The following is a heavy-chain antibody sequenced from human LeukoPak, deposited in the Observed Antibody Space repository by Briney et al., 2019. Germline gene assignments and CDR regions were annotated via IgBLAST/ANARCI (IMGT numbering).Heavy chain of an antibody. V-gene: IGHV1-46*01. Sequence: GASVKVSCKASGYTFTIHWVRQAPGQGLEWMGIINPSGGSTSYAQKFQGRVTMTRDTSTSTVYMELSSLRSEDTAVYYCARGERWLPSSGDYWGQGTLVTVSS. J-gene: IGHJ4*02. CDR1: GYTFT. D-gene: IGHD5-24*01. CDR2: INPSGGST. CDR3: ARGERWLPSSGDY.